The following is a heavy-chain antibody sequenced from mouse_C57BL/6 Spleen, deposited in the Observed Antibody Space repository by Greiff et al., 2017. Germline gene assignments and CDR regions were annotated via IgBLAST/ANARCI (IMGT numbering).Heavy chain of an antibody. CDR2: IDPSDSYT. J-gene: IGHJ4*01. CDR1: GYTFTSYW. V-gene: IGHV1-50*01. CDR3: AGYSNSTPYAMDD. D-gene: IGHD2-5*01. Sequence: VKLQQPGAELVKPGASVKLSCKASGYTFTSYWMQWVKQRPGQGLEWIGEIDPSDSYTNYNQKFKGKATLTVDTSSSTAYMQLSSVTSEDSAVYYCAGYSNSTPYAMDDWGQGTAVTVSS.